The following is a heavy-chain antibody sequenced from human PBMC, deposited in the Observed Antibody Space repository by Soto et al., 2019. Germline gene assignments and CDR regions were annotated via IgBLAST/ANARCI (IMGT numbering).Heavy chain of an antibody. CDR1: GFIFNEYG. V-gene: IGHV3-33*01. CDR2: IWYDGSNK. CDR3: ARWGCSGSNCNLNQRSFDL. Sequence: QVQLVESGGGVVQPGRSLRLSCAASGFIFNEYGMPWVRQAPGKGLEWVAVIWYDGSNKYYADSVKGRFTFSRDNSKNTMSLQMNSLRVEDTAMYYCARWGCSGSNCNLNQRSFDLWGQGTLVTVSS. D-gene: IGHD2-15*01. J-gene: IGHJ4*02.